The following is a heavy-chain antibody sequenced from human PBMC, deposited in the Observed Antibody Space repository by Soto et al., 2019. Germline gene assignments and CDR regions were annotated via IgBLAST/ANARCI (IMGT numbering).Heavy chain of an antibody. CDR1: GYTFTSYG. CDR2: ISAYNGNT. CDR3: ARAKFGELGGTYFDY. Sequence: EASVKVSCKASGYTFTSYGISWVRQAPGQGLEWMGWISAYNGNTNYAQKLQGRVTMTTDTSTSTAYMELRSLRSDDTAVYYCARAKFGELGGTYFDYWGQGTLVTVSS. J-gene: IGHJ4*02. D-gene: IGHD3-10*02. V-gene: IGHV1-18*01.